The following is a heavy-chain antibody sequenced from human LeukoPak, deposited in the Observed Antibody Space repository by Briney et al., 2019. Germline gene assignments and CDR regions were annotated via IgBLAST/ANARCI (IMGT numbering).Heavy chain of an antibody. J-gene: IGHJ3*02. D-gene: IGHD6-13*01. Sequence: GGSLRLSCAASGFTFSSYAMSWVRQAPGKGLEWVSAISGSGGSTYYADSVKGRFTISRDNSKNTLYLQMNSLRAEDTAVYYCAKGHVAAAGNIGVDAFDIWGQGTMVTVSS. CDR2: ISGSGGST. CDR1: GFTFSSYA. V-gene: IGHV3-23*01. CDR3: AKGHVAAAGNIGVDAFDI.